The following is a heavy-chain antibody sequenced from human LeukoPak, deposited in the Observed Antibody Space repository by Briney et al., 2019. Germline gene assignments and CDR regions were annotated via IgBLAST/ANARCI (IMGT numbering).Heavy chain of an antibody. J-gene: IGHJ5*02. CDR1: GGSISSYY. CDR3: ARDRGGYSYGSNWFDP. Sequence: SETLSLTCTVSGGSISSYYWSWIRQPAGKGLEWIGRIYTSGSTNYNPSLKSRVTMSVDTSKNQFSLKLSSVTAADTAVYYCARDRGGYSYGSNWFDPWGQGTLVTVSS. V-gene: IGHV4-4*07. D-gene: IGHD5-18*01. CDR2: IYTSGST.